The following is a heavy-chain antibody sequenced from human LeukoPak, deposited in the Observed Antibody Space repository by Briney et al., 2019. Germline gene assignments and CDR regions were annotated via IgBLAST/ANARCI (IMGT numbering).Heavy chain of an antibody. D-gene: IGHD3-9*01. V-gene: IGHV5-51*01. CDR3: ATTERYFDWPFDY. J-gene: IGHJ4*02. CDR2: IFPTDSDT. CDR1: GYSFSSYW. Sequence: GESLKISCKGSGYSFSSYWIGWVRQMPGKGLEWMGIIFPTDSDTRYSPSFQGQVTISVDKSISTAYLQWSSLKASDTAMYYCATTERYFDWPFDYWGQGTLVTVSS.